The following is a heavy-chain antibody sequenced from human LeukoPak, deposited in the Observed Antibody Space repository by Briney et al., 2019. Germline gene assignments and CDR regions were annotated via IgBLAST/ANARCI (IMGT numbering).Heavy chain of an antibody. J-gene: IGHJ3*02. CDR3: SRLGGAEFGESNNDAFDI. V-gene: IGHV5-51*01. CDR2: IYPGDSDT. D-gene: IGHD3-10*01. Sequence: GESLKISCKGSGYSFTSYWIGWVRQMPGKGLEWMGIIYPGDSDTRYSPSFQGQVTISADKSISTAYLQWSSLKASDTAMYYCSRLGGAEFGESNNDAFDIWGQGTMVTVSS. CDR1: GYSFTSYW.